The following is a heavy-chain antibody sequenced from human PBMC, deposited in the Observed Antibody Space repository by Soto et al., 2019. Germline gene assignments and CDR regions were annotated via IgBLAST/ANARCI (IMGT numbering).Heavy chain of an antibody. Sequence: QVQLVESGGGVVQPGRSLRLSCAASGFTFSSYGMHWVRQAPGKGLEWVAVISYDGSNKYYADSVKGRFTISRDNSKNTLYLQMNSLRAEDTAVYYCAKDLQPSWAGTPDYFDYWGQGTLVTVSS. D-gene: IGHD1-1*01. CDR2: ISYDGSNK. CDR1: GFTFSSYG. V-gene: IGHV3-30*18. J-gene: IGHJ4*02. CDR3: AKDLQPSWAGTPDYFDY.